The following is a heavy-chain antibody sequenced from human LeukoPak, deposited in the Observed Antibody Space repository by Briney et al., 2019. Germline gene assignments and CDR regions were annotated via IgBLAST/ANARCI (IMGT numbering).Heavy chain of an antibody. CDR2: ISSSGSTI. V-gene: IGHV3-11*01. CDR3: AREASNDYEIFYYYYMDV. Sequence: GGSLRPSCAASGFTFSDYYMSWIRQAPGKGLEWVSYISSSGSTIYYADSVKGRFTISRDNAKNSLYLQMNSLRAEDTAVYYCAREASNDYEIFYYYYMDVWGKGTTVTVSS. J-gene: IGHJ6*03. D-gene: IGHD3-9*01. CDR1: GFTFSDYY.